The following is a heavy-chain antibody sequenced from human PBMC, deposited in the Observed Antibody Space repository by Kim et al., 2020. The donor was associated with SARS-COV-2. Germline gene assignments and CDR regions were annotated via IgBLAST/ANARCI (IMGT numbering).Heavy chain of an antibody. CDR3: AKDRRTVVVIYYFDY. V-gene: IGHV3-30*18. Sequence: GGSLRLSYAASGFTFSSYGMHWVRQAPGKGLEWVAVISYDGSNKYYADSVKGRFTISRDNSKNTLYLQMNSLRAEDTAVYYCAKDRRTVVVIYYFDYWGQGTLVTVSS. CDR1: GFTFSSYG. D-gene: IGHD2-21*01. CDR2: ISYDGSNK. J-gene: IGHJ4*02.